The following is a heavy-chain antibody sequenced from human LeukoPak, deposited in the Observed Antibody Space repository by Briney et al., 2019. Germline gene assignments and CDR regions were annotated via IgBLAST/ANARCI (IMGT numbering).Heavy chain of an antibody. D-gene: IGHD6-19*01. CDR3: AKAWYSSGWYPFDY. J-gene: IGHJ4*02. CDR1: GFTFSSYG. CDR2: IWYDVSNK. Sequence: GGSLRLSCAASGFTFSSYGMHWVRQAPGKGLEWVAVIWYDVSNKYYADSVKGRFTISRDNSKNTLYLQMNSLRAEDTAVYYCAKAWYSSGWYPFDYWGQGTLVTVSS. V-gene: IGHV3-33*06.